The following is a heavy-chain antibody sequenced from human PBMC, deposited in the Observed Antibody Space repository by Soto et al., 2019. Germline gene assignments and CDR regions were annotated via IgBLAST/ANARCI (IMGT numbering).Heavy chain of an antibody. V-gene: IGHV3-11*01. CDR2: ISSSGSTI. D-gene: IGHD4-4*01. CDR3: ARAIDVTTLNWFDP. CDR1: GFTFSDYY. Sequence: GGSLRLSCAASGFTFSDYYMSWIRQAPGKGLEWVSYISSSGSTIYYADSVKGRFTISRDNAKNSLYLQMNSLRAEDTAVYYCARAIDVTTLNWFDPWGQGTLVTVSS. J-gene: IGHJ5*02.